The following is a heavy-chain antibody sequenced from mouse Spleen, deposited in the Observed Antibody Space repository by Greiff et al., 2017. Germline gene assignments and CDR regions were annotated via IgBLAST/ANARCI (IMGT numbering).Heavy chain of an antibody. CDR1: GYTFTSYG. Sequence: VQLQESGAELARPGASVKLSCKASGYTFTSYGISWVKQRTGQGLEWIGEIYPRSGNTYYNEKFKGKATLTADKSSSTAYMELRSLTSEDSAVYFCARDRDGNYPFAYWGQGTLVTVSA. D-gene: IGHD2-1*01. CDR2: IYPRSGNT. V-gene: IGHV1-81*01. J-gene: IGHJ3*01. CDR3: ARDRDGNYPFAY.